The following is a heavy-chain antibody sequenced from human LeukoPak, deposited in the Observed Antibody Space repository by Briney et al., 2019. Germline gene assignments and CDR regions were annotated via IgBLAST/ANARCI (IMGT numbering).Heavy chain of an antibody. Sequence: GGSLRLSCAASGFTFSSYEMNWVRQAPGKGLEWVSYISSSGSTIYYADSVKGRFTISRGNAKNSLYLQMNSLRAEDTAVYYCARDKRKGFLGPYGMDVWGQGTTVTVSS. V-gene: IGHV3-48*03. CDR1: GFTFSSYE. CDR3: ARDKRKGFLGPYGMDV. D-gene: IGHD3-3*01. J-gene: IGHJ6*02. CDR2: ISSSGSTI.